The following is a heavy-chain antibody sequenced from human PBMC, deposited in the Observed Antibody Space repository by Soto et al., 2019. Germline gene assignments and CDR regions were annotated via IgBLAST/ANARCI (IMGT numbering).Heavy chain of an antibody. CDR2: ISSSSSTI. CDR1: GFTFSSYS. CDR3: GGGGGGGWHSYYYYGMDV. D-gene: IGHD6-19*01. Sequence: SGGSLRLSCAASGFTFSSYSMNWVRQAPGKGLEWVSYISSSSSTIYYADSVKGRFTISRDNAENSLYLQMNSLRDEDTAVYYCGGGGGGGWHSYYYYGMDVWGQGTTVTVSS. V-gene: IGHV3-48*02. J-gene: IGHJ6*02.